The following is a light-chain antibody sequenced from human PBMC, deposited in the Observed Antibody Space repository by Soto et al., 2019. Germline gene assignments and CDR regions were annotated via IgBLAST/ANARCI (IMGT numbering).Light chain of an antibody. CDR1: SSDVGGYNF. J-gene: IGLJ3*02. CDR2: EVS. CDR3: SSCRGITALV. V-gene: IGLV2-14*03. Sequence: QSALTQPASVSGSPGQSITISCTGTSSDVGGYNFVSWYQQRPGKAPKLMIYEVSNRPSGVSNRFSGSKSGNTASLTISGLQVEDEADYYGSSCRGITALVFGGGTKLTVL.